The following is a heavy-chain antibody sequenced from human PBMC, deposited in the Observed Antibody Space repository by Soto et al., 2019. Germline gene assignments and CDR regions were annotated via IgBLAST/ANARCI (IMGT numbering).Heavy chain of an antibody. CDR2: IDPSDSYT. CDR3: ASTHYYDSSGYPNGAFDI. J-gene: IGHJ3*02. Sequence: PGESLKISCKGSGYSFTSYWISWVRQMPGKGLEWMGRIDPSDSYTNYSPSFQGHVTISADKSISTAYLQWSSLKASDTAMYYCASTHYYDSSGYPNGAFDIWGQGTMVTVSS. D-gene: IGHD3-22*01. CDR1: GYSFTSYW. V-gene: IGHV5-10-1*01.